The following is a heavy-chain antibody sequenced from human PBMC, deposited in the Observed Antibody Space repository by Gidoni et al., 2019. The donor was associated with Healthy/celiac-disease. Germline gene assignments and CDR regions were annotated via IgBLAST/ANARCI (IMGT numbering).Heavy chain of an antibody. J-gene: IGHJ4*02. D-gene: IGHD2-8*02. Sequence: EVQLVVSVGGLVKPGGSLILSCAASGFTFSSFTMNWVRQAPGKGLEWVSSISNTGDYMYYADSVKGRFTISRDNAKNSLYLQMNSLRAEDTAIYYCAVVYAYFDYWGQGSLVTVSS. CDR1: GFTFSSFT. CDR2: ISNTGDYM. V-gene: IGHV3-21*06. CDR3: AVVYAYFDY.